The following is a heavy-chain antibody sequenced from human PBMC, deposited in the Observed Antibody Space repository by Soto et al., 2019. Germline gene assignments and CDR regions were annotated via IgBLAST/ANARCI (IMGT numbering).Heavy chain of an antibody. CDR3: ARGRGAAKVYYYGMDV. D-gene: IGHD2-15*01. CDR2: IIPIFGTA. CDR1: GGTFSSYA. J-gene: IGHJ6*02. Sequence: VASVKVSCKASGGTFSSYAISWVRQAPGQGLEWMGGIIPIFGTANYAQKFQGRVTITADESTSTAYMELSSLRSEDTAVYYCARGRGAAKVYYYGMDVWGQGTTVTVSS. V-gene: IGHV1-69*13.